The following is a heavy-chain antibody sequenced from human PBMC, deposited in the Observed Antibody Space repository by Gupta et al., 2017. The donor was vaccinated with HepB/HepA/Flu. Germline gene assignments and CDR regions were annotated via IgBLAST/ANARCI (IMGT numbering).Heavy chain of an antibody. Sequence: EVQLVESGEGLVKPGGSLRLSCAASGFTFSNAWMSWVRQAPGKGLEWVGRIRSKTHGGTTEYAAPVKGRFTISRDDSKNTLYLQMNSLKTEDTAVYYCTADFVYDLDYWGQGTLVTVSS. CDR1: GFTFSNAW. CDR2: IRSKTHGGTT. D-gene: IGHD5/OR15-5a*01. J-gene: IGHJ4*02. V-gene: IGHV3-15*01. CDR3: TADFVYDLDY.